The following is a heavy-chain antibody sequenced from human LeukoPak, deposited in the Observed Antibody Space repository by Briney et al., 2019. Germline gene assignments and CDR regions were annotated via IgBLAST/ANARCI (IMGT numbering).Heavy chain of an antibody. V-gene: IGHV1-2*02. J-gene: IGHJ4*02. CDR3: ARSLAGYSGYDY. Sequence: ASVKVSCKASGYTFTGYYMHWVRPAPGQGLEWMGWINPNSGGTTYAQKFQGRVTMTRDTSISTAYMELSRLRSDDTAVYYCARSLAGYSGYDYWGQGTLVTVSS. CDR2: INPNSGGT. D-gene: IGHD5-12*01. CDR1: GYTFTGYY.